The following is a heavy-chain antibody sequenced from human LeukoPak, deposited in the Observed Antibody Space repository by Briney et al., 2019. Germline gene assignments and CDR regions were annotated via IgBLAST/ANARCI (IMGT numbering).Heavy chain of an antibody. CDR3: ARDGGYNWNDGNYYYYMDV. Sequence: GASVKVSCKASGYTFTSYDINWVRQATGQGLEWMGWMNPNSGNTGYAQKFQGRVTMTRNTSISTAYMELSSLRSDDTAVYYCARDGGYNWNDGNYYYYMDVWGKGTTVTVSS. J-gene: IGHJ6*03. V-gene: IGHV1-8*01. D-gene: IGHD1-1*01. CDR1: GYTFTSYD. CDR2: MNPNSGNT.